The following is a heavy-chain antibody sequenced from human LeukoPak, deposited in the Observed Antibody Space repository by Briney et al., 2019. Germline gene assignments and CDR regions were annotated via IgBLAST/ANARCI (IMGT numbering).Heavy chain of an antibody. Sequence: ASVKVSCKASGYTFTDYYIHWVRQAPGQGLEWMGWISAYNGNTNYAQKLQGRVTMTTDTSTSTAYMELRSLRSDDTAVYYCARTHMVRGVIGYWGQGTLVTVSS. CDR3: ARTHMVRGVIGY. CDR1: GYTFTDYY. D-gene: IGHD3-10*01. V-gene: IGHV1-18*04. CDR2: ISAYNGNT. J-gene: IGHJ4*02.